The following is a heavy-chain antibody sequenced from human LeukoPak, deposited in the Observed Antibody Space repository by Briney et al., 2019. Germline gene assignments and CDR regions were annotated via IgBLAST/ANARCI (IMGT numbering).Heavy chain of an antibody. CDR2: INHSGST. D-gene: IGHD3-10*01. CDR3: ARVLSGRGSLYDYYYYMDV. CDR1: GGSFSGYY. V-gene: IGHV4-34*01. J-gene: IGHJ6*03. Sequence: SETLSLTCAVYGGSFSGYYWSWIRQPPGKGLEWIGEINHSGSTNYNPSLKSRVTISVDTSKNQFSLKLSSVTAEDTAVYYCARVLSGRGSLYDYYYYMDVWGKGTTVTISS.